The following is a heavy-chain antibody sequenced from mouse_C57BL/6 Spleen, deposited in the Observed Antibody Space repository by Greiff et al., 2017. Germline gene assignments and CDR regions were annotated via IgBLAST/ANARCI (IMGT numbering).Heavy chain of an antibody. CDR1: GYAFSSYW. D-gene: IGHD2-4*01. Sequence: QVQLQQSGAELVKPGASVKISCKASGYAFSSYWMNWVKQRPGKGLEWIGQIYPGDGDTNYNGKFKGKATLTADKSSSTAYMQLSSLTSEDSAVYFCARHEYDPAMDYWGQGTSVTVSS. V-gene: IGHV1-80*01. CDR3: ARHEYDPAMDY. CDR2: IYPGDGDT. J-gene: IGHJ4*01.